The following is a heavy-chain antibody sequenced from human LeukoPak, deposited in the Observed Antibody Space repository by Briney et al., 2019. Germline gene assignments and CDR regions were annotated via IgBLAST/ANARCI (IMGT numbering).Heavy chain of an antibody. V-gene: IGHV3-7*01. D-gene: IGHD1-26*01. Sequence: GGSLRLSCAASGFTFSSYWMNWVRQAPGKGLEWGANIKQDGSEKDYVDSVKGRFTISRDNAKNSLYLQMNSLRAEDTAVYYCARDLFSGATPVIDYYYMDVWGKGTTVTVSS. J-gene: IGHJ6*03. CDR2: IKQDGSEK. CDR3: ARDLFSGATPVIDYYYMDV. CDR1: GFTFSSYW.